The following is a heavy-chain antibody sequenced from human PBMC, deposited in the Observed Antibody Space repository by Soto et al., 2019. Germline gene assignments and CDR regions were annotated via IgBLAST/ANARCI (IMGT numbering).Heavy chain of an antibody. CDR3: AKSNRPPAPFAY. J-gene: IGHJ4*02. Sequence: GGALRLSCAASGFTFSSYVMQWGRQAPGKGLEWVAVITDSGGSTYYADSVKGRFTISRDNSKSTMYLQMNSLRAEDTALYYCAKSNRPPAPFAYWGRGTLVTGSS. D-gene: IGHD4-4*01. CDR2: ITDSGGST. CDR1: GFTFSSYV. V-gene: IGHV3-23*01.